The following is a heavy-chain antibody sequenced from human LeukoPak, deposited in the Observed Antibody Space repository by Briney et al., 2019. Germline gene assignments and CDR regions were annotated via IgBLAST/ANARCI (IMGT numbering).Heavy chain of an antibody. CDR3: AKATNEYQWELPYDYMDF. J-gene: IGHJ6*03. CDR2: ISWDGGST. D-gene: IGHD1-26*01. V-gene: IGHV3-43D*04. Sequence: EGSLRLSCAASGFTFDDYAMHWVRQAPGKGLEWVSLISWDGGSTYYADSVKGRFTISRDNSKNSLYLQMNSLRAEDTALYYCAKATNEYQWELPYDYMDFWGKGTTVTVSS. CDR1: GFTFDDYA.